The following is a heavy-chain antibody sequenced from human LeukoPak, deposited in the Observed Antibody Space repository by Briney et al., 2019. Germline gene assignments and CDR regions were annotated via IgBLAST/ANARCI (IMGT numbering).Heavy chain of an antibody. Sequence: GGSLSLSCVASGFTFSDCSLNWVRQAPGKGLEWLSSIRKDSSELFYADSVRGRFTISRDNAKNSLYLQVNSLRVEDTAVYYCAKDLQQLEAFDSWGQGTLVTVSS. CDR3: AKDLQQLEAFDS. D-gene: IGHD1-1*01. V-gene: IGHV3-21*01. CDR1: GFTFSDCS. J-gene: IGHJ4*02. CDR2: IRKDSSEL.